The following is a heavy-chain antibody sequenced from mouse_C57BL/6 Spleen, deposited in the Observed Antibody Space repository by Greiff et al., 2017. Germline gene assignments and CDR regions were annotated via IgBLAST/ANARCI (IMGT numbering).Heavy chain of an antibody. D-gene: IGHD1-1*01. CDR2: INPYNGGT. J-gene: IGHJ1*03. CDR3: ARGATVVAQYFDV. V-gene: IGHV1-19*01. CDR1: GYTFTDYY. Sequence: EVQLQQSGPVLVKPGASVKMSCKASGYTFTDYYMNWVKQSHGKSLEWIGVINPYNGGTSYNQKFKGKATLTVDKSSSTAYMVLSSLTSEDSAVYYCARGATVVAQYFDVWGTGTTVTVSS.